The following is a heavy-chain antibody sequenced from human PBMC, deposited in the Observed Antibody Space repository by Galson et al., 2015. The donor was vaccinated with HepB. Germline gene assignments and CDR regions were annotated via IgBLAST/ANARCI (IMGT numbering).Heavy chain of an antibody. V-gene: IGHV5-51*01. D-gene: IGHD2/OR15-2a*01. CDR1: GYNFNNHW. CDR2: VYPADSDI. J-gene: IGHJ5*02. Sequence: QSGAEVKKPGESLKISCKGLGYNFNNHWIGWVRQMPGKGLEWMGIVYPADSDIRYSPSFQGHVIISADKPISTAYLQWSSLKASDTAMYYCARQPQDFAKFDPWGQGTLVTVSS. CDR3: ARQPQDFAKFDP.